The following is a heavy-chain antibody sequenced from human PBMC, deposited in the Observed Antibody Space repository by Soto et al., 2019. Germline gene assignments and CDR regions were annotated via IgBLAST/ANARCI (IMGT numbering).Heavy chain of an antibody. D-gene: IGHD5-18*01. CDR3: ARERAFWGYSYGTRFDY. Sequence: PSETLSLTCTVSGGSISSGDYYWSWIRQPPGKGLEWIGYIYYSGSTYYNPSLKSRVTISVDTSKNQFSLKLSSVTAADTAVYYCARERAFWGYSYGTRFDYWGQGTLVTVS. J-gene: IGHJ4*02. V-gene: IGHV4-30-4*01. CDR2: IYYSGST. CDR1: GGSISSGDYY.